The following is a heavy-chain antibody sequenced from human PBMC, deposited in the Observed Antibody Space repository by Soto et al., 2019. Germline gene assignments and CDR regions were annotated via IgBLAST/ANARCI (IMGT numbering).Heavy chain of an antibody. CDR2: INQDGSEK. D-gene: IGHD5-12*01. CDR3: ARDHIVATIVFEY. V-gene: IGHV3-7*01. Sequence: GGSLRLSCGASGFTFRSYWMSWVRQAPGKGLEWVANINQDGSEKYYVDSVKGRFTISRDNAENSVYLQMNTLRAEDTAVYYCARDHIVATIVFEYWGQGTLVTVSS. CDR1: GFTFRSYW. J-gene: IGHJ4*02.